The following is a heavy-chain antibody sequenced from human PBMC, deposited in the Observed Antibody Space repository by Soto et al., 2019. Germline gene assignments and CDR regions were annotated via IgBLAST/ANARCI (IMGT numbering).Heavy chain of an antibody. CDR3: ARHRTYYDFWSGYSRFYYYYGMDV. J-gene: IGHJ6*02. Sequence: SETLSLTCAVYGGSFSGYYWSWIRQPPGKGLEWIGEINHSGSTNYNPSLKSRVTISVDTSKNQFSLKLSSVTAADTAVYYCARHRTYYDFWSGYSRFYYYYGMDVWGQGTTVTVSS. CDR1: GGSFSGYY. D-gene: IGHD3-3*01. CDR2: INHSGST. V-gene: IGHV4-34*01.